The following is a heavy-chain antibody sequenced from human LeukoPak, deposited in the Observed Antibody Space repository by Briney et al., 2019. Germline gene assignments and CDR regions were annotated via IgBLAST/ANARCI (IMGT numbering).Heavy chain of an antibody. D-gene: IGHD5-18*01. CDR3: ARTTEGGYTYDYFYYYYMDV. V-gene: IGHV4-59*01. CDR1: GGSISSYY. CDR2: IYYSGST. Sequence: PSETLSLTCTVSGGSISSYYWSWIRQPPGKGLEWIGYIYYSGSTNYNPSLKSRVTISLDLSKNQFSLKLSSVTAADTAVYYCARTTEGGYTYDYFYYYYMDVWGKGTTVTISS. J-gene: IGHJ6*03.